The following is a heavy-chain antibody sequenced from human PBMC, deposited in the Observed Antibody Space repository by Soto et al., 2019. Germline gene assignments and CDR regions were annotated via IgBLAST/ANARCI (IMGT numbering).Heavy chain of an antibody. CDR1: GYSFTSYW. CDR3: AASWELNYYYYGRDV. D-gene: IGHD1-26*01. Sequence: PGESLKISCKGSGYSFTSYWIGWVRQMPGKGLEWMGIIYPGDSDTRYSPSFQGQVTISADKSISTAYLQWSSLKASDTATYYCAASWELNYYYYGRDVWGQGTTVTVSS. J-gene: IGHJ6*02. CDR2: IYPGDSDT. V-gene: IGHV5-51*01.